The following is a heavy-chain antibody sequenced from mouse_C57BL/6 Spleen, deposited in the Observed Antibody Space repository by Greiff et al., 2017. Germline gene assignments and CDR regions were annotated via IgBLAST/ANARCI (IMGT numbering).Heavy chain of an antibody. J-gene: IGHJ3*01. CDR1: GYSFTGYY. CDR2: INPSTGGT. CDR3: ARRDYGSRTWFAY. D-gene: IGHD1-1*01. Sequence: EVQLQESGPELVKPGASVKISCKASGYSFTGYYMNWVKQSPEKSLEWIGEINPSTGGTTYNQKFKAKATLTVDKSSSTAYMQLKSLTSEDSAVYYCARRDYGSRTWFAYWGQGTTVTVSA. V-gene: IGHV1-42*01.